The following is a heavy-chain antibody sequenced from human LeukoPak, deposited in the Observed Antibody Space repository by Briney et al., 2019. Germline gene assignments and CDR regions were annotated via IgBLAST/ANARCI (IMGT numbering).Heavy chain of an antibody. CDR2: ISSYNGNT. D-gene: IGHD3-10*01. J-gene: IGHJ4*02. CDR1: GYTFTSYG. V-gene: IGHV1-18*01. CDR3: ARHTLYGSGSYYVYYFDY. Sequence: GASVKVSCKASGYTFTSYGISWVRQAPGQGLEWTGWISSYNGNTNYAQKLQGRVTMTTDTSTSAAYMELRSLRSDDTAVYYCARHTLYGSGSYYVYYFDYWGQGTLVTVSS.